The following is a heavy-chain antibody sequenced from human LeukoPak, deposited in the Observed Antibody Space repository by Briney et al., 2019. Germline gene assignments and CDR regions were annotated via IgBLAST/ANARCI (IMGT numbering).Heavy chain of an antibody. CDR1: GGSISSSSYY. J-gene: IGHJ5*02. CDR2: IYYSGST. Sequence: SETLSLTCTVSGGSISSSSYYWGWIRQPPGKGLEWIGSIYYSGSTYYNPSLKSRVTISVDTSKKQFSLKLRSVTAADTAVYYCARSSPPSSWFDPWGQGTLVTVSS. V-gene: IGHV4-39*01. CDR3: ARSSPPSSWFDP.